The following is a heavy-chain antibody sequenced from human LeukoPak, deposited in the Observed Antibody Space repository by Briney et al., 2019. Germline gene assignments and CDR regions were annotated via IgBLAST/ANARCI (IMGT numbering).Heavy chain of an antibody. V-gene: IGHV4-4*02. Sequence: SETLSLTCTVSGDSITANNLWSWVRQSPGKGLEWIGEIYHSGSTNYNPSLLSRVTISVDKSKNQFSLKLNSVTAADTAAYYCARGYGDYEDYFDYWGQGTLVTVSS. J-gene: IGHJ4*02. CDR3: ARGYGDYEDYFDY. CDR2: IYHSGST. CDR1: GDSITANNL. D-gene: IGHD4-17*01.